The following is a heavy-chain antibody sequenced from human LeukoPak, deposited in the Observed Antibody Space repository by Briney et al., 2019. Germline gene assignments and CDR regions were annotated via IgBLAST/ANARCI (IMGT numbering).Heavy chain of an antibody. CDR3: ARDLSSGWDAFDI. D-gene: IGHD6-19*01. V-gene: IGHV3-53*01. J-gene: IGHJ3*02. CDR2: IYSGGST. Sequence: PGGSLRLSCAASGFTVSTNYTSWVRQAPGKGLEWVSVIYSGGSTYYADSVKRRFSIYRDNSKNTLYLQMNSLRAEDTAVYYRARDLSSGWDAFDIWGQETMVTVSS. CDR1: GFTVSTNY.